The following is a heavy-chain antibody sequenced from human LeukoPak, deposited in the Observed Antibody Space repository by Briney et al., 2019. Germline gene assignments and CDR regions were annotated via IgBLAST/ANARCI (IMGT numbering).Heavy chain of an antibody. CDR2: INHSGST. Sequence: SETLSLTCAVYGGSFSDYYWSWIRQLPGKGLEWIGEINHSGSTNYNPSLKSRVTISIDTSKNQFSLKLSSVTAADTAVFYCTRGARTPSGYGSRTAGRANWFDPWGQGTLVTVSS. V-gene: IGHV4-34*01. D-gene: IGHD5-12*01. J-gene: IGHJ5*02. CDR1: GGSFSDYY. CDR3: TRGARTPSGYGSRTAGRANWFDP.